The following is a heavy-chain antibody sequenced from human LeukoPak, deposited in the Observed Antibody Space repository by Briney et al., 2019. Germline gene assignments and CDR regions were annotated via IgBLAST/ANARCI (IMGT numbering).Heavy chain of an antibody. V-gene: IGHV4-59*13. Sequence: SETLSLTCTVSGGSISSYYWSCMRQPPGKGRECIGYIDYSGSTNYNPSLKSRVTISVATSKNQFSLKLRSVTAADPAVYSCARGDGLGYYNYFDYWGQGTLVTASS. CDR1: GGSISSYY. CDR2: IDYSGST. CDR3: ARGDGLGYYNYFDY. J-gene: IGHJ4*02. D-gene: IGHD3-3*01.